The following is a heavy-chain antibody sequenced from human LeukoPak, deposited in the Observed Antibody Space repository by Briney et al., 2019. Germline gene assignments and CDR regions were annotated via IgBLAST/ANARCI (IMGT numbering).Heavy chain of an antibody. J-gene: IGHJ4*02. V-gene: IGHV3-48*04. Sequence: GGSLRLSCAASGFTFSNNGMAWVRQAPGKGLEWVSYISSSGSTIYYADSVKGRFTISRDNAKNSLYLQMNSLRAEDTAVYYCARDGDSGSYLDYWGQGTLVTVSS. CDR2: ISSSGSTI. CDR1: GFTFSNNG. D-gene: IGHD1-26*01. CDR3: ARDGDSGSYLDY.